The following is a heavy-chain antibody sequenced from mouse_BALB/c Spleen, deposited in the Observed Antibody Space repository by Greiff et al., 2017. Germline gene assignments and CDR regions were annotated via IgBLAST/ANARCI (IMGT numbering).Heavy chain of an antibody. D-gene: IGHD2-14*01. CDR3: ARDQGYRYPWFAY. CDR1: GFTFSDYG. V-gene: IGHV5-15*02. Sequence: EVKLVESGGGLVQPGGSRKLSCAASGFTFSDYGMAWVRQAPGKGPEWVAFISNLAYSIYYADTVTGRFTISRENAKNTLYLEMSSLRSEDTAMYYCARDQGYRYPWFAYWGQGTLVTVSA. CDR2: ISNLAYSI. J-gene: IGHJ3*01.